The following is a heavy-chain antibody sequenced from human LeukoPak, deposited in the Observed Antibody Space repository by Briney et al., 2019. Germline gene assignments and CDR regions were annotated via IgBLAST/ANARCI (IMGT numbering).Heavy chain of an antibody. V-gene: IGHV3-48*03. CDR3: ARDSGGYNFDQ. CDR2: ISGSGRTI. CDR1: GFTFSSYE. J-gene: IGHJ4*02. D-gene: IGHD1-26*01. Sequence: GGSLRLSCAASGFTFSSYEMNWVRQAPGKGLDWISYISGSGRTIYYADSVKGRFTISRDDAKNSLYLQMDSLRVEDTAVYYCARDSGGYNFDQWSQGTLVTVSS.